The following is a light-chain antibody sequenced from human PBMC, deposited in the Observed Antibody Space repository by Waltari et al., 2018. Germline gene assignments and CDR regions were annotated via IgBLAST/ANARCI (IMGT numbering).Light chain of an antibody. J-gene: IGKJ1*01. Sequence: IVLTQSPGTASLSPGARVTLSCRASQCVGSISLAWYQQKPGQAPRLVIYRASRRATGIPDRFSGSGSGTDFSLTISRLEPEDFAVYYCQQHGTLPATFGQGTKVELK. V-gene: IGKV3-20*01. CDR3: QQHGTLPAT. CDR2: RAS. CDR1: QCVGSIS.